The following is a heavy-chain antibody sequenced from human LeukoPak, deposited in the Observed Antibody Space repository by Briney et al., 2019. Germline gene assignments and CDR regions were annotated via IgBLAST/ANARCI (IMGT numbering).Heavy chain of an antibody. CDR2: MNYNSGVT. Sequence: ASGRVSCKGSGYTFTGYYVHWVRQAPGQGLEWMGWMNYNSGVTNCLQNFQGRVTLTRDTSITTAYIDLSRLTSDDTAVYYCARGAFKDGYPFHYWGEGTLVTVSP. CDR3: ARGAFKDGYPFHY. J-gene: IGHJ4*02. CDR1: GYTFTGYY. D-gene: IGHD5-24*01. V-gene: IGHV1-2*02.